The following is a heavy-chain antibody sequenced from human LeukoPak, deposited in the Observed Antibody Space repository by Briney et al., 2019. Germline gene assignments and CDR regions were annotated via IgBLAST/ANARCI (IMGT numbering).Heavy chain of an antibody. CDR3: ARGRQNSGSYSDAFDI. CDR2: ISTTGGTT. J-gene: IGHJ3*02. CDR1: GLTFSSYG. V-gene: IGHV3-23*01. D-gene: IGHD1-26*01. Sequence: PGGSLRLSCAASGLTFSSYGMSWVRQAPGRGLEWVSAISTTGGTTYYADSVRGRFTISRDNAKNSLSLQMNSLRAEDTAVYYCARGRQNSGSYSDAFDIWGQGTVVTVSS.